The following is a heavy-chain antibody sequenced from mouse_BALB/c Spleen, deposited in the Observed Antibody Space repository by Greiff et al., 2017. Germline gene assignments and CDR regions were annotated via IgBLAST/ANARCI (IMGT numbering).Heavy chain of an antibody. CDR1: GFTFSSFG. D-gene: IGHD2-1*01. CDR2: ISSGSSTI. J-gene: IGHJ2*01. V-gene: IGHV5-17*02. Sequence: EVQLQESGGGLVQPGGSRKLSCAASGFTFSSFGMHWVRQAPEKGLEWVAYISSGSSTIYYADTVKGRFTISRDNPKNTLFLQMTSLRSEDTAMYYCATYGNYDYWGQGTTLTVSS. CDR3: ATYGNYDY.